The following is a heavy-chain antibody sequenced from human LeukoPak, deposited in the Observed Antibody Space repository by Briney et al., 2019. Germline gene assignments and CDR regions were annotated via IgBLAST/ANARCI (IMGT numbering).Heavy chain of an antibody. CDR3: ARGGDYFDY. Sequence: PSETLSLTCTVSGGSINSYYWTWIRQSAGTRLEWIGRIYTSGSANYNPSLKSRVTMSIDTSKNQFSLKLSSVTAADTAVYYCARGGDYFDYWGQGTLVTVSS. CDR1: GGSINSYY. V-gene: IGHV4-4*07. J-gene: IGHJ4*02. CDR2: IYTSGSA.